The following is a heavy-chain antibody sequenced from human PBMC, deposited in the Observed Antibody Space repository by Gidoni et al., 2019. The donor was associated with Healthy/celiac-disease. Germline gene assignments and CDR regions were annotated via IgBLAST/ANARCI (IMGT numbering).Heavy chain of an antibody. CDR3: ARDLGIAVAGLNWFDP. V-gene: IGHV4-59*01. CDR1: GGSIRSYY. J-gene: IGHJ5*02. D-gene: IGHD6-19*01. Sequence: QVQLQESGPVLVKPSETLSLTCTVSGGSIRSYYWSWIRQPPGKGLEWIGYIYYSGSTNYNPSLKSRVTISVDTSKNQFSLKLSSVTAADTAVYYCARDLGIAVAGLNWFDPWGQGTLVTVSS. CDR2: IYYSGST.